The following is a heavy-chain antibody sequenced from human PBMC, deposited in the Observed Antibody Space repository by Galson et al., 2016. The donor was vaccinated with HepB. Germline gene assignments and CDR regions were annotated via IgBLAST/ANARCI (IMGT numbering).Heavy chain of an antibody. V-gene: IGHV3-30-3*01. CDR2: ISYDGSDT. J-gene: IGHJ4*02. D-gene: IGHD4-17*01. Sequence: SLRLSCAASGFTFSSYSMHWVRQAPGKGLEWVAVISYDGSDTYNADSVKGRFTISRDNAKNSLYLQMNSLRAEDTAVYYCARVGDPTVTDFDYWGQGTLVTVSS. CDR1: GFTFSSYS. CDR3: ARVGDPTVTDFDY.